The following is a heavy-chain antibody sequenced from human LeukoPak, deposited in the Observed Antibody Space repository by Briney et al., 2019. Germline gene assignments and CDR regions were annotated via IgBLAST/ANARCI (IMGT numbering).Heavy chain of an antibody. Sequence: ASVKLSCKASGYTFTIYGISWVRLAPGQGLEWMGWISAYNGNTNYAQKLQGRVTMTTDTSTSTAYMELRSLRSDDTAVYYCARAGGIAARPPGNYDYWGQGTLVTVSS. CDR1: GYTFTIYG. CDR2: ISAYNGNT. CDR3: ARAGGIAARPPGNYDY. D-gene: IGHD6-6*01. V-gene: IGHV1-18*01. J-gene: IGHJ4*02.